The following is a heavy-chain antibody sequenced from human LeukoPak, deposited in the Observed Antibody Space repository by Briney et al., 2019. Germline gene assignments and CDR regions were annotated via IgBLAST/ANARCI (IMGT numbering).Heavy chain of an antibody. V-gene: IGHV3-30-3*01. D-gene: IGHD2-15*01. J-gene: IGHJ4*02. CDR3: ARDGCSGGNCHNFRY. CDR2: ISYDGSNK. CDR1: GFTFSSYT. Sequence: PGRSLRLSCAASGFTFSSYTIHRVRQAPGEGLEWGAIISYDGSNKYYADSVKGRFTISRDNSKNTLYLQMNSLRAEDTAVYYCARDGCSGGNCHNFRYWGQGTLVTVSS.